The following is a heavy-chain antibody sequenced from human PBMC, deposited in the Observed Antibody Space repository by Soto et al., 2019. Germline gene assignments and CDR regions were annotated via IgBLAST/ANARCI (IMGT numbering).Heavy chain of an antibody. J-gene: IGHJ5*02. CDR3: ARQHHIAAAGPTYNWFDP. CDR2: INPNSGGT. D-gene: IGHD6-13*01. V-gene: IGHV1-2*02. CDR1: GYPFTGYY. Sequence: ASVKVSCKASGYPFTGYYMHWVRQAPGQGLEWMGWINPNSGGTNYAQKFQGRVTMTRDTSISTAYMELSRLRSDDTAVYYCARQHHIAAAGPTYNWFDPWGQGTLVTVS.